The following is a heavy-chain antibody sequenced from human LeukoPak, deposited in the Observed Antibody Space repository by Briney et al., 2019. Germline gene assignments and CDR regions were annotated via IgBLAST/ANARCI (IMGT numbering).Heavy chain of an antibody. J-gene: IGHJ6*02. V-gene: IGHV3-21*01. Sequence: GGSLRLSCAASGFTFSSYSMNWVRQAPGKGLEWVSSISSSSSYIYYADSVKGRFTISRDNAKNTLYVQMNSLRAEDTAVYYCARDGYYYYDMDVWGQGTTVTVSS. CDR1: GFTFSSYS. CDR3: ARDGYYYYDMDV. CDR2: ISSSSSYI.